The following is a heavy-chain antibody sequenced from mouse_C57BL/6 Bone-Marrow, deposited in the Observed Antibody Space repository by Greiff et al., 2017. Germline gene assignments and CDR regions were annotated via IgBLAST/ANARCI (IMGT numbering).Heavy chain of an antibody. CDR1: GFTFSSYC. J-gene: IGHJ3*01. D-gene: IGHD1-1*01. CDR3: ARGDYYGSGDY. V-gene: IGHV5-6*01. Sequence: EVQRVESGGDLVKPGGSLKLSCAASGFTFSSYCMSWVRQTPGKRLEWVATISSGGSYTYYPDRVKGRFTISRDNAKNTLYLQMSSLKSEDTAMYYCARGDYYGSGDYWGQGTLVTVSA. CDR2: ISSGGSYT.